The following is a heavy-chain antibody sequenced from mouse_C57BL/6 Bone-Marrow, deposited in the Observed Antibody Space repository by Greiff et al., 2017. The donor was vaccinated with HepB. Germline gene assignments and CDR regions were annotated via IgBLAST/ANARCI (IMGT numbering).Heavy chain of an antibody. D-gene: IGHD2-12*01. CDR3: ARGVHYSDDVDY. J-gene: IGHJ2*01. CDR1: GFTFTSSS. V-gene: IGHV14-3*01. Sequence: EVQLQQSVAELVRPGASVKLSCTASGFTFTSSSMHWVKQRPEQGLEWIGRINPGNGYTNYAPKFQGKATITADTSSNTAYLQLSSLTSEDTAIYYCARGVHYSDDVDYWGQGTTLTVSS. CDR2: INPGNGYT.